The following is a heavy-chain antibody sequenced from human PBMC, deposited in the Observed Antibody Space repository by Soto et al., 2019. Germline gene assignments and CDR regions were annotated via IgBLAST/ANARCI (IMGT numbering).Heavy chain of an antibody. D-gene: IGHD2-2*01. V-gene: IGHV3-30*03. J-gene: IGHJ6*02. CDR2: ISYDGSNK. CDR3: ATVPAAHNYYGMDV. CDR1: GFTFSSYG. Sequence: QVQLVESGGGVVQPGRSLRLSCAASGFTFSSYGMHWVRQAPGKGLEWVAVISYDGSNKYYADSVKGRFTISRDNSKTTLYLQMNSLRAEDTAVYYCATVPAAHNYYGMDVWGQGTTVTVSS.